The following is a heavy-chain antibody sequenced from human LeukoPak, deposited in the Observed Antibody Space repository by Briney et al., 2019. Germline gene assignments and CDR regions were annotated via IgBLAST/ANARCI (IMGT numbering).Heavy chain of an antibody. CDR3: ARRGGSGSYYFY. CDR1: GGSISSGGYY. Sequence: PSETLSLTCTVSGGSISSGGYYWSWIRQHPGKGLEWIGYIYYSGSTYYNPYLKSRVTISVDTSKNQFSLKLSSVTAADTAVYYCARRGGSGSYYFYWGQGTLVSVSS. D-gene: IGHD3-10*01. CDR2: IYYSGST. J-gene: IGHJ4*02. V-gene: IGHV4-31*03.